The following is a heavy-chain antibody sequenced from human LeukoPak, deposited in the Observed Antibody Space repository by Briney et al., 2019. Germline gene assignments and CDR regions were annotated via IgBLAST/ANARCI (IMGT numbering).Heavy chain of an antibody. Sequence: SETLSLTCAVYGGSFSGYYWSWIRQPPGKGLEWIGEINHSGSTNYNPSLKSRVTISVDTSKNQFSLKLGSVTAADTAVYYCARGLGGGSFPSDYRGQGTLVTVSS. J-gene: IGHJ4*02. CDR3: ARGLGGGSFPSDY. CDR1: GGSFSGYY. CDR2: INHSGST. D-gene: IGHD2-15*01. V-gene: IGHV4-34*01.